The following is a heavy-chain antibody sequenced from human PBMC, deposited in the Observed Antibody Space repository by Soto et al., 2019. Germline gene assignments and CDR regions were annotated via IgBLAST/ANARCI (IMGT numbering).Heavy chain of an antibody. CDR1: GFTFSSYS. V-gene: IGHV3-48*01. J-gene: IGHJ6*02. Sequence: EVQLVESGGGLVQPGGSLRLSCAASGFTFSSYSMNWVRQAPGKGLEWVSDIRSSSSTIYYADSVKGRFTISRDNPKNSLYLQMNSLRAEDTAVYYCARPEYSSSSYGMDVWGQGTTVTVSS. CDR3: ARPEYSSSSYGMDV. CDR2: IRSSSSTI. D-gene: IGHD6-6*01.